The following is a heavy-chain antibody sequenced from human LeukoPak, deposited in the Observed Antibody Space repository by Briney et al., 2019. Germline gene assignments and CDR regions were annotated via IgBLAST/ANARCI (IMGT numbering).Heavy chain of an antibody. CDR2: IYYSGST. J-gene: IGHJ3*02. CDR3: ARDRDYGGRAFDI. V-gene: IGHV4-31*03. D-gene: IGHD4-17*01. Sequence: SETLSLTCTVSGGSISSGGYYWSWIRQHPGKGLEWIGYIYYSGSTYYSPSLKSRVTISVDTSKNQFSLKLSSVTAADTAVYYCARDRDYGGRAFDIWGQGTTVTVSS. CDR1: GGSISSGGYY.